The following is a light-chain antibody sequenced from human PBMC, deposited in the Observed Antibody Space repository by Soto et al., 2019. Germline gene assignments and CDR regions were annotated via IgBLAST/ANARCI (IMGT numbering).Light chain of an antibody. CDR1: STDIGSYDY. CDR3: TAFSANRVYL. Sequence: SVLTQPISVSGSPGQSITISSTGNSTDIGSYDYVCWYQQHPGKAPRLLIHGVHNRSPGISGRFSASKSGLTASLTIPGLQAEDEADYYCTAFSANRVYLFGPGTKVTVL. V-gene: IGLV2-14*01. J-gene: IGLJ1*01. CDR2: GVH.